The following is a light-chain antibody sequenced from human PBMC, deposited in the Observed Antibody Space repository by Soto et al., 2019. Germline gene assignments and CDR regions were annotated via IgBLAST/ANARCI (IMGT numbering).Light chain of an antibody. V-gene: IGLV2-8*01. CDR2: EVT. Sequence: QSALTQPPSGSGSPGQSVTICCTGTSSDVGGYNFVSWYQQLPGKAPKLMIYEVTKRPSGVPDRFSGSKSGNTASLTVSGLQAEDEADYYCSSFAGTNSRYVFGTGTKLTVL. CDR3: SSFAGTNSRYV. J-gene: IGLJ1*01. CDR1: SSDVGGYNF.